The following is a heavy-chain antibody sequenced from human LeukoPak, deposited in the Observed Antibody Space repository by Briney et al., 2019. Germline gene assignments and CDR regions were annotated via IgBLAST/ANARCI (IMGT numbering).Heavy chain of an antibody. CDR3: AWAMRLLVY. CDR1: GYPRSGYL. Sequence: GGSLRLSCPGPGYPRSGYLMNSVRQAPGKGLEWVANIQPDGSEKYYVNSVKGRFTISRDNAKNSLYLQMNSQRAEDKAVYYCAWAMRLLVYWGQGTLVTVSS. V-gene: IGHV3-7*04. CDR2: IQPDGSEK. J-gene: IGHJ4*02.